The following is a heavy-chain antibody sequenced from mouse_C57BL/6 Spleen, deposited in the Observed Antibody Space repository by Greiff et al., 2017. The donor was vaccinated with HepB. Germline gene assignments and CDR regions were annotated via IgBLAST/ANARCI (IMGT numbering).Heavy chain of an antibody. D-gene: IGHD1-1*01. CDR1: GFSFNTYA. CDR3: VRLTTVVSSMDY. J-gene: IGHJ4*01. Sequence: GGGLVQPKGSLKLSCAASGFSFNTYAMNWVRQAPGKGLEWVARIRSKSNNYATYYADSVKDRFTISRDDSESMLYLQMNNLKTEDTAMYYCVRLTTVVSSMDYWGQGTSVTVSS. CDR2: IRSKSNNYAT. V-gene: IGHV10-1*01.